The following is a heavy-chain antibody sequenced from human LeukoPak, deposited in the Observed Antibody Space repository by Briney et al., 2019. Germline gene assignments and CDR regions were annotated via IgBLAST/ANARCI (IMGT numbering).Heavy chain of an antibody. J-gene: IGHJ4*02. V-gene: IGHV1-18*01. CDR1: GYTFTSYG. Sequence: ASVKVSCKASGYTFTSYGISWVRQAPGQGLEWMGWISAYNGNTNYAQKFQGRVTMTEDTSTDTAYMELSSLRSEDTAVYYCATALRDSSWVDYWGQGTLVTVSS. D-gene: IGHD6-13*01. CDR2: ISAYNGNT. CDR3: ATALRDSSWVDY.